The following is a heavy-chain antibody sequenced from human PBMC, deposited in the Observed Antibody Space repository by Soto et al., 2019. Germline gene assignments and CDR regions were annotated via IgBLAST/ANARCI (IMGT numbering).Heavy chain of an antibody. J-gene: IGHJ3*01. CDR1: GGSTSSYY. CDR2: IYYSGST. Sequence: SETLSLTCTVSGGSTSSYYWSWIRQPPGKGLEWIGYIYYSGSTNYNPSLKSRVTISVDTSKNQFSLKLSSVTAADTAVYYCARVAIYGGWLWGQGTMVTVSS. D-gene: IGHD4-17*01. CDR3: ARVAIYGGWL. V-gene: IGHV4-59*01.